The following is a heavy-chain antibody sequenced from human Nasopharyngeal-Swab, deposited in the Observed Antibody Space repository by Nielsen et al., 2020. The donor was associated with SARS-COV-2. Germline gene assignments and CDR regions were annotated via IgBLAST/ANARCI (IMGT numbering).Heavy chain of an antibody. J-gene: IGHJ6*02. CDR1: GYTFTSYA. D-gene: IGHD5-12*01. CDR3: ARVEGIVATIFYYYYGMDV. V-gene: IGHV7-4-1*02. Sequence: ASVKVSCKASGYTFTSYAMNWVRQAPGQGLEWMGWINTNTGNPTYAQGLTGRFVFSLDTSVSTAYLQISSLKAEDTAVYYCARVEGIVATIFYYYYGMDVWGQGTTVTVSS. CDR2: INTNTGNP.